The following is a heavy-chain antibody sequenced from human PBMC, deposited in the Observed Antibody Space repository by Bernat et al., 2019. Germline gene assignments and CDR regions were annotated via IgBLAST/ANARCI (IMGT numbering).Heavy chain of an antibody. J-gene: IGHJ6*01. CDR1: EFTFSSYG. CDR3: ASNPAPLGSGMDV. Sequence: HPVRSLALSCSKYEFTFSSYGMHWVRQAPGKGLEWVAVISYDGSNKYYADSVKGRFTISRDNSKNTLYLQMNSLRAEDTAVYYCASNPAPLGSGMDV. D-gene: IGHD1-14*01. V-gene: IGHV3-30*03. CDR2: ISYDGSNK.